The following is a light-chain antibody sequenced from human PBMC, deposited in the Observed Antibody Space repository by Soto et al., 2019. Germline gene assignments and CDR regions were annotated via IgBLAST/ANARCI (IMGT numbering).Light chain of an antibody. CDR1: QSVSYY. CDR3: QQCGSSPET. J-gene: IGKJ1*01. CDR2: GAS. Sequence: ENMLSQSPGTLSLSPEERATLSCRASQSVSYYLAWYQQKPGQAPRLLIYGASSRATGIPDRFSGSGSGTDFTLTISRLEPEDFAVYYCQQCGSSPETFGQGGKADIK. V-gene: IGKV3-20*01.